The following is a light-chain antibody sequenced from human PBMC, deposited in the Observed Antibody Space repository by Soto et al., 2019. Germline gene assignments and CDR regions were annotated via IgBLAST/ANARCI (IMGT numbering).Light chain of an antibody. J-gene: IGLJ1*01. Sequence: QSVLTQPPSVSGSPGQSITVSCTGTSGDIGASNFVSWYQHLPGRAPKVIIFEATNRPSGVSDRFSGSKAGITASLTISGLQAADEAEYCCVSYKTDDTFVFGTGTKVTVL. CDR1: SGDIGASNF. V-gene: IGLV2-14*01. CDR2: EAT. CDR3: VSYKTDDTFV.